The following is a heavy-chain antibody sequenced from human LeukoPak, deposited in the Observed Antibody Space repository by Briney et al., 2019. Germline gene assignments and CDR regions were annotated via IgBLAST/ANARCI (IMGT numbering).Heavy chain of an antibody. J-gene: IGHJ6*03. CDR3: ARDQPLTVSTWGYFYYYMDV. V-gene: IGHV3-21*01. CDR2: ISSSSSYI. CDR1: GFTLSNYN. D-gene: IGHD4-17*01. Sequence: PGGSLRLSCAASGFTLSNYNMNWVRQAPGKGLEWVSSISSSSSYIYYADSVKGRFTISRDNAKNSLYLQMHSLRAEDTAVYYCARDQPLTVSTWGYFYYYMDVWGRGTTVTVSS.